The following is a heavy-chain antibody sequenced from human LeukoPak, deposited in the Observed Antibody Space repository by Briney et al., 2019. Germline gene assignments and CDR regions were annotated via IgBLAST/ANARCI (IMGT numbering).Heavy chain of an antibody. J-gene: IGHJ3*02. CDR1: GFTFSSYT. V-gene: IGHV3-21*01. CDR2: ISGGSSNI. CDR3: ARSHSPGGWDAFDI. D-gene: IGHD1-14*01. Sequence: GGSLRLSCAVSGFTFSSYTMNWVRQAPGKGLEWVSSISGGSSNINYADSVKGRFTITRDNAKNSLYLQMNSLRAEDTAVYYCARSHSPGGWDAFDIWGHGTMVTVSS.